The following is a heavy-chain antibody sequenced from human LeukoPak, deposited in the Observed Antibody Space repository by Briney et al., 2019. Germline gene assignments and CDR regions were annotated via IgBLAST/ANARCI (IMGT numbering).Heavy chain of an antibody. CDR2: INAGNGNT. CDR3: VRYAKAYYDFWSGYYGFDP. V-gene: IGHV1-3*01. D-gene: IGHD3-3*01. CDR1: GYTFTSYA. J-gene: IGHJ5*02. Sequence: ASVKVSCKASGYTFTSYAMHWVRQAPGQRLEWMGWINAGNGNTKYSQKFQGRVTITRDTSASTAYMELSSLRSEDTAVYYCVRYAKAYYDFWSGYYGFDPWGQGTLVTVSS.